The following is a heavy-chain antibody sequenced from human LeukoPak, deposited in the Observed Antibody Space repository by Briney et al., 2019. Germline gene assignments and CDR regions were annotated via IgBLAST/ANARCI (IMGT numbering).Heavy chain of an antibody. CDR3: ARASGGFSAHCYFMDV. D-gene: IGHD3-16*01. Sequence: SETLSLTCTVSGGSISSYYWSWIRQPPGKGLEWTGYIYYSGSTNYNPSLKSRVTISVDTSKNQFSLKPSSVTAADTAVYYCARASGGFSAHCYFMDVWGKGTTVTVSS. V-gene: IGHV4-59*01. CDR1: GGSISSYY. CDR2: IYYSGST. J-gene: IGHJ6*03.